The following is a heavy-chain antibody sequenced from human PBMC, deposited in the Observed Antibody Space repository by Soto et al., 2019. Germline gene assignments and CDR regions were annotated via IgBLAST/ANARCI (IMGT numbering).Heavy chain of an antibody. D-gene: IGHD6-19*01. CDR3: ARDPIIVAGTHYLDY. CDR1: GYTFTTYG. Sequence: ASVKVSCKASGYTFTTYGIAWVRQAPGQGLEWMGWISANNGNTNYAQKLQGRVTMTTGTSTSTAYMELTSLRSDDTAIYYCARDPIIVAGTHYLDYWGQGALVTVSS. CDR2: ISANNGNT. J-gene: IGHJ4*02. V-gene: IGHV1-18*01.